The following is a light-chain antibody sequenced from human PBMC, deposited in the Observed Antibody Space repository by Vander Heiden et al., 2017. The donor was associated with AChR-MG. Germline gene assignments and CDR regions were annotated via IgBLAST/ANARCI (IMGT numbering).Light chain of an antibody. CDR3: QAWDSSADGV. J-gene: IGLJ2*01. V-gene: IGLV3-1*01. CDR2: QDT. CDR1: KLGDKY. Sequence: SYELTQPPSVSVSPGQTASITCSGDKLGDKYACWYQQKPGQSPVLVSYQDTKRPSGIPERFSGSNSGNTATLTISGTQSTDEADYYCQAWDSSADGVFGGGTKLTVL.